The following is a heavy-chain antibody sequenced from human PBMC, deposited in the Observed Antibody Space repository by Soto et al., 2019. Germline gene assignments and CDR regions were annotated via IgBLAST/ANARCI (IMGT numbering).Heavy chain of an antibody. CDR2: IIPILGIA. J-gene: IGHJ6*02. V-gene: IGHV1-69*08. D-gene: IGHD2-15*01. CDR3: ARDKPGYCSGGSGYNYYYYGMDV. Sequence: QVQLVQSGAEVKKPGSSVKVSCKASGGTFSSYTISWVRQAPGQGLEWMGRIIPILGIANYAQKFQGRVTITADKSTSTAYMELSSLRSEDTAVYYCARDKPGYCSGGSGYNYYYYGMDVWGQGTTVTVSS. CDR1: GGTFSSYT.